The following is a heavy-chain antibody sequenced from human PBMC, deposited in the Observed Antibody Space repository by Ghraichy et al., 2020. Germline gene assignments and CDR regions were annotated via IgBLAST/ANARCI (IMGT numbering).Heavy chain of an antibody. CDR1: GFTFSSYW. D-gene: IGHD6-13*01. V-gene: IGHV3-7*01. Sequence: GESLNISCAASGFTFSSYWMSWVRQAPGKGLEWVANIKQDGSEKYYVDSVKGRFTISRDNAKNSLYLQMNSLRAEDTAVYYCARESVEQPMGGYYYYGMDVWGQGTTVTVSS. J-gene: IGHJ6*02. CDR2: IKQDGSEK. CDR3: ARESVEQPMGGYYYYGMDV.